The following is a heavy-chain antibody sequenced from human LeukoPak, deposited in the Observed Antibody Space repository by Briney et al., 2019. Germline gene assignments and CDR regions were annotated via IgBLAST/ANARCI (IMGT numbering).Heavy chain of an antibody. V-gene: IGHV5-51*01. D-gene: IGHD3-3*01. CDR1: GYSFTSYW. CDR3: ARLWSGSQFGGQFDY. CDR2: IYPGDSDT. Sequence: GESLKISCKGSGYSFTSYWIGWVRQMPGKGLEWMGIIYPGDSDTRYSPSFQGQVTISADKSISTAYLQWSSLKASDTAMYYCARLWSGSQFGGQFDYWGQGTLVTVSS. J-gene: IGHJ4*02.